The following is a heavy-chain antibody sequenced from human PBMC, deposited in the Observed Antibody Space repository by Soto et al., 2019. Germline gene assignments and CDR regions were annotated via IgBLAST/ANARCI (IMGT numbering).Heavy chain of an antibody. D-gene: IGHD3-10*01. Sequence: QVLMLQSGAEVKKPGASVTVSCKVSGHTLTELSIHWVRQAPGKGLEWMGGFDPETYDTMYVEKFQGRISMTGDTSTDTAYMELSSLRSEDTAIYYCATDFRSGRHGGGFDYWGQGTLVTVSS. CDR2: FDPETYDT. CDR3: ATDFRSGRHGGGFDY. V-gene: IGHV1-24*01. J-gene: IGHJ4*02. CDR1: GHTLTELS.